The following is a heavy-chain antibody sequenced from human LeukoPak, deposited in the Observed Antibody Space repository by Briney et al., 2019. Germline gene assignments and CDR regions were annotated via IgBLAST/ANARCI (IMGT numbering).Heavy chain of an antibody. CDR3: ARIYGDYSGIDY. CDR2: IYTSGST. D-gene: IGHD4-17*01. V-gene: IGHV4-61*02. CDR1: GDSISSDNYY. J-gene: IGHJ4*02. Sequence: PSQTLSLTCTVFGDSISSDNYYWSWIRQPAGKGLEWIGRIYTSGSTNYNPSLKSRVTMSVDTSKNQFSLKLSSVTAADTAVYYCARIYGDYSGIDYWGQGTLVTVSS.